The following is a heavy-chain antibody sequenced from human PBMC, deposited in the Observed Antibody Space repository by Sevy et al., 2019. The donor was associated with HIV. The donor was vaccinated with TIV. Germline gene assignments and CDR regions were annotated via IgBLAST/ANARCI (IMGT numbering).Heavy chain of an antibody. CDR3: AGGGFLSRY. D-gene: IGHD2-15*01. CDR2: INQAGSDK. Sequence: GGSLRLSCAASGFTFSDSWMTWVRQGPGKGVEWVANINQAGSDKYYVHSVRGRFTISRDNAKNSLYLQMNSLRVEDTALYYCAGGGFLSRYWGQGSLVTVSS. V-gene: IGHV3-7*01. J-gene: IGHJ4*02. CDR1: GFTFSDSW.